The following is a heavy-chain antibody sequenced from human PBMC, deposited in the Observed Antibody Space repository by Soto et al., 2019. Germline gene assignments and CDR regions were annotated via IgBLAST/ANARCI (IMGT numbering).Heavy chain of an antibody. J-gene: IGHJ4*02. Sequence: RGESLNISCKGSGYSFTSYWISWVRQMPGKGLEWMGRIDPSDSYTNYSPSFQGHVTISADKSISTAYLQWSSLKASDTAMYYCARRSPWFGDITGSSDYWGQGTLVTVSS. CDR2: IDPSDSYT. D-gene: IGHD3-10*01. V-gene: IGHV5-10-1*01. CDR3: ARRSPWFGDITGSSDY. CDR1: GYSFTSYW.